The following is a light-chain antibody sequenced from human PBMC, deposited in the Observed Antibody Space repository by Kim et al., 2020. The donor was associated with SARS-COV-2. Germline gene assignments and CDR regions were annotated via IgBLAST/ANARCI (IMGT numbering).Light chain of an antibody. CDR2: HDS. CDR1: SIGTKT. Sequence: SYELTQPPSVSVAPGQTARTTCGGNSIGTKTVHWYQQKPGQAPVLVINHDSGRPSGIPERFSGSNSGNTATLTISRVEVGDEADYFCKVWDTTGDQWVFG. J-gene: IGLJ3*02. V-gene: IGLV3-21*04. CDR3: KVWDTTGDQWV.